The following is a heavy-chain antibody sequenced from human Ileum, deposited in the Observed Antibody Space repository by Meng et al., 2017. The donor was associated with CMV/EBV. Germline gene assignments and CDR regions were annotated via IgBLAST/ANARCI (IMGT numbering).Heavy chain of an antibody. D-gene: IGHD3-10*01. Sequence: LLHRSHPGLVTPSHTLSPTCTVVGASTSRYYWTWIRQSPGKGLEFIGRIHSSGNTDYNPSLMSRVTMSIDTSKNQLSLNLNSVTAADTAVYYCARAAARGVPVDFWGQGMLVTVSS. CDR3: ARAAARGVPVDF. CDR1: GASTSRYY. J-gene: IGHJ4*02. V-gene: IGHV4-4*07. CDR2: IHSSGNT.